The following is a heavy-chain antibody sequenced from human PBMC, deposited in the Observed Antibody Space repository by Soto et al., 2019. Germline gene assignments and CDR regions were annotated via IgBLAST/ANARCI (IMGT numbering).Heavy chain of an antibody. Sequence: PGGSLRLSCAASGFTFSSYAMSWVRQAPGKGLEWVSAISGSGGSTYYADSVKGRFTISRDNSKNTLYLQMNSLRAEDTAVYYCAKGGGYCTNGVCYAHYYYYYMDGWGKGTTVTVSS. J-gene: IGHJ6*03. D-gene: IGHD2-8*01. CDR2: ISGSGGST. CDR3: AKGGGYCTNGVCYAHYYYYYMDG. V-gene: IGHV3-23*01. CDR1: GFTFSSYA.